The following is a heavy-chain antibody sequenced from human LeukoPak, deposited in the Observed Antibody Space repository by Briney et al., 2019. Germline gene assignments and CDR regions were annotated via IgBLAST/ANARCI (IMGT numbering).Heavy chain of an antibody. CDR3: AKDELLWFGESPHWFDP. CDR1: GFTVSSNY. Sequence: GGSLRLSCAASGFTVSSNYMSWVRQAPGKGLEWVSAISGSGGSTYYADSVKGRFTISRDNSKNTLYLQMNSLRAEDTAVYYCAKDELLWFGESPHWFDPWGQGTLVTVSS. CDR2: ISGSGGST. J-gene: IGHJ5*02. D-gene: IGHD3-10*01. V-gene: IGHV3-23*01.